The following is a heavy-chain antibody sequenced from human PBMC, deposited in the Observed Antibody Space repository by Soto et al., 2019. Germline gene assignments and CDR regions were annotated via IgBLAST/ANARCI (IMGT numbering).Heavy chain of an antibody. CDR2: ISAYNGNT. Sequence: GASVKVSCKASGYTFTGYGISWVRQAPGQGLEWMGWISAYNGNTNYAQKLQGRVTMTTDTSTSTAYMELRSLRSDDTAVYYCARARIRDGYNQVLDYWGQGTLVTVSS. CDR3: ARARIRDGYNQVLDY. V-gene: IGHV1-18*01. J-gene: IGHJ4*02. CDR1: GYTFTGYG. D-gene: IGHD3-3*02.